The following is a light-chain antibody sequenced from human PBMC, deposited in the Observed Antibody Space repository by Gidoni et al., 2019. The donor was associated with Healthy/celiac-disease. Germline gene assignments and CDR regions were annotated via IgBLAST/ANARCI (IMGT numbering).Light chain of an antibody. CDR3: QQYDNLLRCT. V-gene: IGKV1-33*01. J-gene: IGKJ2*02. CDR2: DAS. Sequence: DIQMSQSPSSLSASVGDRVNITCQASQDISNYLNWYQQKPGKAPKLLIYDASNLETGVPSRFSGSGSGTDFTFTISSLQPEDIATYYCQQYDNLLRCTFGQGTKLEIK. CDR1: QDISNY.